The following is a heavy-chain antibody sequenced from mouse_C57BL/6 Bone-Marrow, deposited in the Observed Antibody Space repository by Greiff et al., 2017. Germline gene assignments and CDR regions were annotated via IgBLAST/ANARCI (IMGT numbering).Heavy chain of an antibody. V-gene: IGHV5-17*01. CDR2: ISSGSSTT. CDR1: GFTFSDYG. CDR3: ARGGTNDYAMDY. J-gene: IGHJ4*01. Sequence: EVNLVESGGGLVKPGGSLKLSCAASGFTFSDYGMHWVRQAPEKGLEWVAYISSGSSTTYYADTVKGRFTISRDNAKNTLFLQMTSLRSEDTAMYYCARGGTNDYAMDYWGQGTSVTVSS. D-gene: IGHD4-1*01.